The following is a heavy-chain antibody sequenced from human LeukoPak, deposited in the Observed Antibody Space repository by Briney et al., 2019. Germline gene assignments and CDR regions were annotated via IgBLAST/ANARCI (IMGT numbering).Heavy chain of an antibody. D-gene: IGHD4-17*01. J-gene: IGHJ4*02. Sequence: GRSLRLSCAASGFTFSSYAMPWGRQAPGKGLGWVAVISYDGSNKYYADSVKGRFTISRDNSKNTLYLQMNSLRAEDTAVYYCARDLHKDYGDYVGYWGQGTLVTVSS. CDR1: GFTFSSYA. CDR2: ISYDGSNK. V-gene: IGHV3-30-3*01. CDR3: ARDLHKDYGDYVGY.